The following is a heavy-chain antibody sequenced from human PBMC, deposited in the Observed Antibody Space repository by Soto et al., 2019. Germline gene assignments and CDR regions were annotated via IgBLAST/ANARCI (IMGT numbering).Heavy chain of an antibody. CDR1: GGSFSGYY. CDR3: ARARAAAPDY. J-gene: IGHJ4*02. D-gene: IGHD6-13*01. Sequence: QVQLQQWGAGLLKPSETLSLTCAVYGGSFSGYYWSWIRQPPGKGLEWIGEINHSGSTNYNPSLKSRVTISVDTSKTQFSLKLSSVTAADTAVYYCARARAAAPDYWGQGTLVTVSS. CDR2: INHSGST. V-gene: IGHV4-34*01.